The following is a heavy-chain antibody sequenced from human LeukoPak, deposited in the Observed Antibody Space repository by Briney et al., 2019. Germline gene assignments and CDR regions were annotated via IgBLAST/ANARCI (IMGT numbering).Heavy chain of an antibody. CDR2: ISSSSSTI. Sequence: PGGSLRLSCAASGFTFSSYGMHWVRHAPGKGLEWVSYISSSSSTIYYADSVKGRFTISSDNAKNSLYLQMNSLRDEDTAVYYCASTLPANYYYYYYMDVWGKGTTVTVSS. J-gene: IGHJ6*03. CDR3: ASTLPANYYYYYYMDV. V-gene: IGHV3-48*02. CDR1: GFTFSSYG.